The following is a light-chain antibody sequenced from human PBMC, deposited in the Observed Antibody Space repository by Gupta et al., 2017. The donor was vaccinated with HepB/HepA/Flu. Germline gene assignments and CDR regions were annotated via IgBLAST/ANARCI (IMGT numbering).Light chain of an antibody. CDR2: DDN. CDR1: SSDVGGYNY. CDR3: SSPKSSRTRVV. V-gene: IGLV2-14*03. J-gene: IGLJ2*01. Sequence: QSARTQPASVSGSPGQPITISCTGTSSDVGGYNYVSWYQQHPGKAPKLMIYDDNNRPSGVANRFSGSKFGNTASLTISGLQAEDEAEYYCSSPKSSRTRVVFGGGTKLTVL.